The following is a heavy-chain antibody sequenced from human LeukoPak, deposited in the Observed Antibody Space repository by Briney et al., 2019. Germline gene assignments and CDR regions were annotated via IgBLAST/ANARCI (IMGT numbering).Heavy chain of an antibody. CDR3: ARGYLYSYGYGSPTLYYYYYMDV. CDR1: GGSLSGYY. J-gene: IGHJ6*03. Sequence: SETLSLTCAVYGGSLSGYYWSWIRQPPGKGLEWIGEINHSGSTNYNPSLKSRVTISVDTSKNQFSLKLSSVTAADTAVYYCARGYLYSYGYGSPTLYYYYYMDVWGKGTTVTVSS. D-gene: IGHD5-18*01. CDR2: INHSGST. V-gene: IGHV4-34*01.